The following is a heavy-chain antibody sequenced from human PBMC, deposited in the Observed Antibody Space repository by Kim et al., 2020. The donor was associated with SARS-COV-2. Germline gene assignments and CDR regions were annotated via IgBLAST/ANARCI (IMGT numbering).Heavy chain of an antibody. CDR3: ASGRGLRELLSGMDV. CDR1: GFTFSSYA. Sequence: GGSLRLSCAASGFTFSSYAMHWVRQAPGKGLEWVALISYDGSNKYYVDSVKGRFTISRDNSKNTLYLQMNSLRAEDTAVYYCASGRGLRELLSGMDVWGQGTTVTVSS. V-gene: IGHV3-30*04. CDR2: ISYDGSNK. D-gene: IGHD3-10*01. J-gene: IGHJ6*02.